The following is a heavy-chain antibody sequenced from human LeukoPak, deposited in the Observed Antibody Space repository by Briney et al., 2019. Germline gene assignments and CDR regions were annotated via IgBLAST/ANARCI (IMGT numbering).Heavy chain of an antibody. J-gene: IGHJ4*02. Sequence: SQTLSLTCTVSGGSISSGGYYWSWIRQHPGKGLEWVGYIYYSGSTYYNPSLKSRVTISVDTSKNQFSLKLSSVTAADTAVYYCARVRAHNFDYWGQGTLVTVSS. CDR1: GGSISSGGYY. CDR3: ARVRAHNFDY. CDR2: IYYSGST. V-gene: IGHV4-31*03.